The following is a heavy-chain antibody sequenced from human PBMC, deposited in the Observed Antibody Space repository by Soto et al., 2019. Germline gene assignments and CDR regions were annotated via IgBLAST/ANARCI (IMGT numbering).Heavy chain of an antibody. CDR2: IYYSGST. J-gene: IGHJ5*02. Sequence: SETLSLTCTVSGGSISSGDYYWSWIRQPPGKGLEWIGYIYYSGSTYYNPSLKSRVTISVDTSKNQFSLKLSSVTAADTAVYYCARARGYPNWFDPWGQGTLVTVSS. CDR1: GGSISSGDYY. CDR3: ARARGYPNWFDP. D-gene: IGHD3-22*01. V-gene: IGHV4-30-4*01.